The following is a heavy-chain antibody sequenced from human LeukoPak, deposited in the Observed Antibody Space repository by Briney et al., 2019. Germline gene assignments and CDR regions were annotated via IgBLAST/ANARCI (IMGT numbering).Heavy chain of an antibody. CDR1: GYIFFTYD. CDR3: ARGHKYDGSPYFYDWLDL. J-gene: IGHJ5*02. Sequence: ASVKVSCKASGYIFFTYDTNWVRQAPGRGLEWMGWVNPNSGKTDCSKTFQGRVTLTRSTSISTAYLQLNNVTSDDTAIYYCARGHKYDGSPYFYDWLDLWGPGTLVTVSS. V-gene: IGHV1-8*01. D-gene: IGHD5/OR15-5a*01. CDR2: VNPNSGKT.